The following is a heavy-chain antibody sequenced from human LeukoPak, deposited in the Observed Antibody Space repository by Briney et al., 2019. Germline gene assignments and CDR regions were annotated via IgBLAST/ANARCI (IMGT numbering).Heavy chain of an antibody. CDR2: IYYSGST. V-gene: IGHV4-30-4*01. CDR1: GGSISSGDYY. J-gene: IGHJ4*02. D-gene: IGHD3-16*01. Sequence: PSETLSLICTVSGGSISSGDYYWSWIRQPPGKGLEWIGYIYYSGSTYYNPSLKSRVTISVDTSKNQFSLKLSSVTAADTAVYYCARMPLGPQGGYYFDYWGQGTLVTVSS. CDR3: ARMPLGPQGGYYFDY.